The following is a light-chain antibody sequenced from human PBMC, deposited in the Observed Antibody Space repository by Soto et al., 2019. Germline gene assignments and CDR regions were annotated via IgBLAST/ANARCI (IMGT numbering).Light chain of an antibody. CDR3: SSYAGSYSVV. J-gene: IGLJ2*01. CDR2: KVD. Sequence: QSALTQPASVSGSPGQSITIPCSGRSSDLGGLNYVSWYQQHPGKVPKLIIYKVDNRPSGISDRFSASKSGNTASLTISGLRAEDEAHYYCSSYAGSYSVVFGGGTKLTVL. V-gene: IGLV2-14*01. CDR1: SSDLGGLNY.